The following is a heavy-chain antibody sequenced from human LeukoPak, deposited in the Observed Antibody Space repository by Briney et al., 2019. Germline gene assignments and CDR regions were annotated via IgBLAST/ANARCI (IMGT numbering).Heavy chain of an antibody. V-gene: IGHV3-48*03. Sequence: GGSLRLSCAASGFTFTSYEMSWVRQAPGKGLEWISYISSRGSTMYYADSVKGRFTISRDNAKNSLYLQMNSLRAEDTAVYYCARVALGWAFFDYWGQGTLVTVSS. J-gene: IGHJ4*02. CDR2: ISSRGSTM. CDR1: GFTFTSYE. D-gene: IGHD3-16*01. CDR3: ARVALGWAFFDY.